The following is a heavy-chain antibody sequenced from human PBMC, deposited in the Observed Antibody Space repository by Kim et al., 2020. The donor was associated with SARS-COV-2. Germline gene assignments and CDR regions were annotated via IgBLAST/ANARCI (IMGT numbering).Heavy chain of an antibody. Sequence: SETLSLTCSVSGDSINHSYWTWIRQPPGKRLEWVAYIYHSGASANYNPSLTSRPAISVDKSKNQFSLKLSSVTPADTAIYYCARLNGDLWFADFWGQGTLVRVSS. CDR1: GDSINHSY. CDR2: IYHSGASA. J-gene: IGHJ4*02. CDR3: ARLNGDLWFADF. V-gene: IGHV4-59*01. D-gene: IGHD3-10*01.